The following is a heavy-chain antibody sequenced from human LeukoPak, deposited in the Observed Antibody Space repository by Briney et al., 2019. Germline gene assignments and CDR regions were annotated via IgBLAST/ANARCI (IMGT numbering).Heavy chain of an antibody. D-gene: IGHD2-15*01. CDR1: GGSFSGYY. Sequence: SETLSLTCAVYGGSFSGYYWSWIRQPPGKGLEWIGEINHSGGTNYNPSLKSRVTISVDTSKNQFSLKLSSVTAADTAVYYCAREKGWWYVFDYWGQGTLVTVSS. CDR3: AREKGWWYVFDY. CDR2: INHSGGT. V-gene: IGHV4-34*01. J-gene: IGHJ4*02.